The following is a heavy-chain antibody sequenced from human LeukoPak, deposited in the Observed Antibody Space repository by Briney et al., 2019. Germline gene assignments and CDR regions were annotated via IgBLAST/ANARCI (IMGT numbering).Heavy chain of an antibody. CDR3: ARPGTNYDSSGYLPH. CDR2: INWNGGST. Sequence: GGSLRLSCAASGFIFYDYGMSWVRQAPGKGLEWVSGINWNGGSTGYADSVKGRFTISRDNAKNSLDLQMNSLRAEDTALYYCARPGTNYDSSGYLPHWGQGTLVTVSS. J-gene: IGHJ4*02. V-gene: IGHV3-20*04. CDR1: GFIFYDYG. D-gene: IGHD3-22*01.